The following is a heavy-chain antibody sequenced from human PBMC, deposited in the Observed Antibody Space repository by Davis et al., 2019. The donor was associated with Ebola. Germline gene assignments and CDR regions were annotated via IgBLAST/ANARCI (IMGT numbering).Heavy chain of an antibody. V-gene: IGHV4-30-4*01. CDR3: ATGAYYGSGYYFDY. CDR2: ISYSGNT. CDR1: GGSISSADSY. J-gene: IGHJ4*02. D-gene: IGHD3-10*01. Sequence: SETLSLTCTVSGGSISSADSYWNWIRQPPGKGLEWIGYISYSGNTYYNPSLKSRVTISVDTSENHFSLKLSSVNAADTAVYYCATGAYYGSGYYFDYWGQGTLVTVSS.